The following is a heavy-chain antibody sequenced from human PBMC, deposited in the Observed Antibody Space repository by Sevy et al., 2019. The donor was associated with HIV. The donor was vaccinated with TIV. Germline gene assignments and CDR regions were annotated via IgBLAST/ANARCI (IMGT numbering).Heavy chain of an antibody. J-gene: IGHJ6*02. Sequence: ASVKVSCKASGGTFSSYAISWVRQAPGQGLEWMGGIIPIFGTANYAQKFQGRVTITADESTSTAYMELSSLRSEDTAVYYCARDDYYDSSGSSKGYYGMDVWRQGTTVTVSS. CDR1: GGTFSSYA. CDR2: IIPIFGTA. D-gene: IGHD3-22*01. CDR3: ARDDYYDSSGSSKGYYGMDV. V-gene: IGHV1-69*13.